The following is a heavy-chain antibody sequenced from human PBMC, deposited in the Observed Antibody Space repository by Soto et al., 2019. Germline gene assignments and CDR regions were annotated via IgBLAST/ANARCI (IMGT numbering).Heavy chain of an antibody. CDR2: IYYGETT. Sequence: QVQLQESVPGLVRPSETLSLTCTVSGASFTSYYWRWIRQPPGKGLEWIGYIYYGETTNYNPSLKIRVTRSRNTCKTQDFLKMSSVTGAGTAVYYCARSIKVIHNWFDPWGQGTRVSVSS. J-gene: IGHJ5*02. CDR3: ARSIKVIHNWFDP. CDR1: GASFTSYY. D-gene: IGHD3-16*02. V-gene: IGHV4-59*01.